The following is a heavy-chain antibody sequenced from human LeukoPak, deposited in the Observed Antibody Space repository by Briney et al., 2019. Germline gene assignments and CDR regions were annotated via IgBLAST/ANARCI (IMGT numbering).Heavy chain of an antibody. V-gene: IGHV1-18*01. CDR1: GYTFTTNG. J-gene: IGHJ4*02. Sequence: GASVKVSCKASGYTFTTNGISWVRQAPGQGLEWMGWISAYSGNTIYAQKLQGRVTMTTDTSTTTAYMELRSLRSDDTAVYYCARNRDYSLDYWGQGTLVTVSS. CDR2: ISAYSGNT. D-gene: IGHD2-21*01. CDR3: ARNRDYSLDY.